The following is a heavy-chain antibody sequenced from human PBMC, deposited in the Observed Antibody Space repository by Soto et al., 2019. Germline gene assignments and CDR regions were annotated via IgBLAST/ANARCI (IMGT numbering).Heavy chain of an antibody. Sequence: QVQLVQSGAEVKKPGSSVKVSCKASGGTFSSYAISWVRQAPGQGLEWMGGIIPIFGTANYAQKFQGRVTITADKATGTSCMELSSLRSEDTAVYYCARGSGMGAPDGSLDIWGQGTMVTVSS. CDR1: GGTFSSYA. V-gene: IGHV1-69*06. D-gene: IGHD1-26*01. CDR3: ARGSGMGAPDGSLDI. J-gene: IGHJ3*02. CDR2: IIPIFGTA.